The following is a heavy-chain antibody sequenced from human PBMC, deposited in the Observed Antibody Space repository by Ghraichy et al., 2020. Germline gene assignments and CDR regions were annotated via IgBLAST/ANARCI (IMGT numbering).Heavy chain of an antibody. Sequence: SQTLSLTCAVYGGSFSGYYWSWIRQPPGKGLEWIGEINHSGSTKYNPSLKSRVTISADTSKNQFSLKLSSVTAADTAVYYCASAPRIWGSYRRFAYWGQGT. J-gene: IGHJ4*02. D-gene: IGHD3-16*02. CDR2: INHSGST. CDR3: ASAPRIWGSYRRFAY. CDR1: GGSFSGYY. V-gene: IGHV4-34*01.